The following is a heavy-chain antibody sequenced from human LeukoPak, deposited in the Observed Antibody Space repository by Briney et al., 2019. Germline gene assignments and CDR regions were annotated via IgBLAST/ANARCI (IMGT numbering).Heavy chain of an antibody. V-gene: IGHV4-34*01. J-gene: IGHJ1*01. D-gene: IGHD4-11*01. Sequence: SETLSLTCAVYGGSFSGYYWSWIRQPPGKGLEWIGEINHSGSTNYNPSLKSRVTISVDTSKNQFSLKLSSVTAADTAVYYCARFDYRSAEYFQHWGQGTLVTVSS. CDR2: INHSGST. CDR3: ARFDYRSAEYFQH. CDR1: GGSFSGYY.